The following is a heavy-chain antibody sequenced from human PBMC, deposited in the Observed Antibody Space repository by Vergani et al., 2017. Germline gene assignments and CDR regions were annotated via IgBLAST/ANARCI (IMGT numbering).Heavy chain of an antibody. Sequence: QVQLVQSGAEVKKPGASVKVSCKASGYTFTGYYMHWVRQAPGQGLEWMGWINPNSGGTNYAQKFKGRVTMTRDTSFSTAYMELSRLRSDDPAVYYCARANYYGSGSYSHYYGMDVWGQGTTVTVSS. CDR3: ARANYYGSGSYSHYYGMDV. CDR2: INPNSGGT. D-gene: IGHD3-10*01. J-gene: IGHJ6*02. V-gene: IGHV1-2*02. CDR1: GYTFTGYY.